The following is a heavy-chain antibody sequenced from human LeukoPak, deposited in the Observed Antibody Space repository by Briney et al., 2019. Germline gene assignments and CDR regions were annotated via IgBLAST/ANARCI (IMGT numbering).Heavy chain of an antibody. J-gene: IGHJ4*02. CDR2: IYTSGST. D-gene: IGHD3-3*01. CDR3: ARDSVQIFGVVILDY. V-gene: IGHV4-61*02. Sequence: SQTLSLTCTVSGGSISSGSYYWSWIRQPAGKGLEWIGRIYTSGSTNYNPSLKSRVTISVDTSKNQFSLKLSSVTAADTAVYYCARDSVQIFGVVILDYWGQGTLVTVSS. CDR1: GGSISSGSYY.